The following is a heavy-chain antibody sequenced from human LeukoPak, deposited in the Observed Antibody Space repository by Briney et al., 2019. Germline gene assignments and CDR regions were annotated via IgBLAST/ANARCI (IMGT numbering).Heavy chain of an antibody. CDR1: GYSISSGYY. Sequence: PSETLSLTCTVSGYSISSGYYWGWIRQPPGKGLEWIGSIYYSGSTYYNPSLKSRVTISVDTSKNQFSLKLSSVTAADTAVYYCARGGGAVSDWGQGTLVTVSS. CDR3: ARGGGAVSD. V-gene: IGHV4-38-2*02. D-gene: IGHD5/OR15-5a*01. CDR2: IYYSGST. J-gene: IGHJ4*02.